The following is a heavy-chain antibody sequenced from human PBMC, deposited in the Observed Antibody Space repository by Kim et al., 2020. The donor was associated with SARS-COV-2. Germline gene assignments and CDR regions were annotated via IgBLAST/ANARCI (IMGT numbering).Heavy chain of an antibody. CDR3: ARGHIVVVTASLDAFDI. V-gene: IGHV1-69*13. J-gene: IGHJ3*02. Sequence: SVKVSCKASGGTFSSYAISWVRQAPGQGLEWMGGIIPIFGTANYAQKFQGRVTITADESTSTAYMELSSLRSEDTAVYYCARGHIVVVTASLDAFDIWGQGTMVTVSS. D-gene: IGHD2-21*02. CDR1: GGTFSSYA. CDR2: IIPIFGTA.